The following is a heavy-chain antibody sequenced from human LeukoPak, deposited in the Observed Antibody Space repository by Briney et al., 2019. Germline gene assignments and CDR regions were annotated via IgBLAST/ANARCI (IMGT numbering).Heavy chain of an antibody. J-gene: IGHJ4*02. Sequence: ASVKVSCKVSGYTLTELSMHWVRQAPGKGLEWMGGFDPEDGETIYAQKFQGRVTMTEDTSTDTAYMEPSSLRSEDTAVYYCAGDSGSYYWDIWDYWGQGTLVTVSS. D-gene: IGHD1-26*01. CDR2: FDPEDGET. CDR3: AGDSGSYYWDIWDY. V-gene: IGHV1-24*01. CDR1: GYTLTELS.